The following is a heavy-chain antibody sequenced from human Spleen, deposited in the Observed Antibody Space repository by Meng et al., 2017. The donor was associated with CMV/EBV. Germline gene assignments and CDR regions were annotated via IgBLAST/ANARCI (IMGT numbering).Heavy chain of an antibody. D-gene: IGHD3-3*01. CDR1: GFTFSSYS. CDR3: ARERARYDFWSGYYSPRDEIYYYYGMDV. Sequence: GGSLRLSCAASGFTFSSYSMNWVRQAPGKGLEWVSSISSSSYIYYADSVKGRFTISRDNAKNSLYLQMNSLRAEDTAVYYCARERARYDFWSGYYSPRDEIYYYYGMDVWGQGTTVTVSS. CDR2: ISSSSYI. V-gene: IGHV3-21*01. J-gene: IGHJ6*02.